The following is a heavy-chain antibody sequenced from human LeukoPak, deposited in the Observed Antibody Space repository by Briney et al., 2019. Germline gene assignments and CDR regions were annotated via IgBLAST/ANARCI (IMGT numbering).Heavy chain of an antibody. CDR3: AKRSTGGSYYFDY. D-gene: IGHD1-14*01. J-gene: IGHJ4*02. CDR1: GFTFSTYA. CDR2: ITGSGEST. V-gene: IGHV3-23*01. Sequence: GGSLRLSCAASGFTFSTYAMSWVRQAPGKGLEWISAITGSGESTYYADSVKGRFTISRDSSKNTLYLQMNSLRAEDTAVYYCAKRSTGGSYYFDYWGQGTLVTVSS.